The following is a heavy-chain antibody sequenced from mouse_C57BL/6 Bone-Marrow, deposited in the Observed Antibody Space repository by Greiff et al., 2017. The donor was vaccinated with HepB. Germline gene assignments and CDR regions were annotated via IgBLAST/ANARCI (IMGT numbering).Heavy chain of an antibody. J-gene: IGHJ2*01. D-gene: IGHD1-1*01. V-gene: IGHV1-26*01. CDR1: GYTFTDYY. CDR2: INPNNGGT. Sequence: VQLQQSGPELVKPGASVKISCKASGYTFTDYYMNWVKQSHGKSLEWIGDINPNNGGTSYNQKFKGKATLTVDKSSSTAYMELRSLTSEDSAVYYCARGIITTVVCDYWGQGTTLTVSS. CDR3: ARGIITTVVCDY.